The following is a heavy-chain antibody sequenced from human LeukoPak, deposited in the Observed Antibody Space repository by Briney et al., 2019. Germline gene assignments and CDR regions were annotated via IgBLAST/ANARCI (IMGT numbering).Heavy chain of an antibody. D-gene: IGHD4-17*01. CDR3: ARFPTVTTTMQIYYYYGMDV. Sequence: GRSLRLSCAASGFTFSSYWMSWVRQAPGKGLEWVAHIKQDGSEKYYVNSVKGRFTISRDNAKNSLYLQMNSLRAEDTAVYYCARFPTVTTTMQIYYYYGMDVWGQGTTVTVSS. V-gene: IGHV3-7*01. CDR2: IKQDGSEK. CDR1: GFTFSSYW. J-gene: IGHJ6*02.